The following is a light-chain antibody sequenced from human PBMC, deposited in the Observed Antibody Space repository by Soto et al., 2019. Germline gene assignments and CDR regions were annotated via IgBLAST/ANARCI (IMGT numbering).Light chain of an antibody. CDR3: QEYNTWPWT. V-gene: IGKV3D-15*01. Sequence: EVLMTQSPVTLSVSPGESATLSCRASQSVDGYLAWYQQKPGQAPRLLMYGASTRATGIPDRFSGYGTELIITISSLQSEDFEVYYCQEYNTWPWTFGQGTKVDIK. J-gene: IGKJ1*01. CDR1: QSVDGY. CDR2: GAS.